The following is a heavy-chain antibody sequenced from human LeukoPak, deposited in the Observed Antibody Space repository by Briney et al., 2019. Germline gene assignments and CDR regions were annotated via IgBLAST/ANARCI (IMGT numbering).Heavy chain of an antibody. D-gene: IGHD5-24*01. CDR1: GYSFTSYW. CDR3: GGRGRDGYNYFDF. V-gene: IGHV5-51*01. CDR2: IYPVDSDT. Sequence: GESLKISCKGSGYSFTSYWIGWVRQMPGKGLEWMGIIYPVDSDTRYSPSFQGQVTISADKSISTAYLQWSSLKASDTAMYYCGGRGRDGYNYFDFWGLGTLVTVSS. J-gene: IGHJ4*02.